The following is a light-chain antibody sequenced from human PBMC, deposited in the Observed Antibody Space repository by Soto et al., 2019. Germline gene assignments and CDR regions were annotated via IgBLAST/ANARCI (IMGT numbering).Light chain of an antibody. CDR1: QSVSSY. Sequence: DIVFTQSPSTVSLSPRQTSTLSCRASQSVSSYLAWHQQKAGQAPRLLIYEGSNRATGIPTRFSGSGSGTDFTLTISGLEPEDFAVYYCQQRNNWPWTFGQGTKVDIK. V-gene: IGKV3-11*01. J-gene: IGKJ1*01. CDR2: EGS. CDR3: QQRNNWPWT.